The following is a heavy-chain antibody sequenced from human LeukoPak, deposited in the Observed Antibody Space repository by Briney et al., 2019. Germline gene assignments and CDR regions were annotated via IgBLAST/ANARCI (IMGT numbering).Heavy chain of an antibody. V-gene: IGHV4-61*01. CDR1: GDSVRSGCYY. D-gene: IGHD3-10*01. CDR2: IYNIVNT. Sequence: SETLSLTCTVSGDSVRSGCYYWIWIRQPPGKGLEWIGYIYNIVNTNYNPSLKSRVTISVDTSKNQFSLKLSSVTAADTAVYYCARSTKTRELPCYFDYWGQGTLVTVPS. J-gene: IGHJ4*02. CDR3: ARSTKTRELPCYFDY.